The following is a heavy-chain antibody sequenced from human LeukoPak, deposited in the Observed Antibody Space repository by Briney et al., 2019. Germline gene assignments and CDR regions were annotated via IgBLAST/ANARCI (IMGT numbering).Heavy chain of an antibody. D-gene: IGHD6-19*01. Sequence: SETLSLTCIVSGGSMNNYYWSWFRQPPGKGLEWIAYVYQTGATRYTPSLKSRVSISLAMSKNQFSLKVSSVTATDTAVYYCARHPFSAPFDYWGQGILVTVSS. CDR2: VYQTGAT. CDR3: ARHPFSAPFDY. CDR1: GGSMNNYY. V-gene: IGHV4-59*08. J-gene: IGHJ4*02.